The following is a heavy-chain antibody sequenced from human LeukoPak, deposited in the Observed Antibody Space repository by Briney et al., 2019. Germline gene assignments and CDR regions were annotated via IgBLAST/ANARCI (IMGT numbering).Heavy chain of an antibody. D-gene: IGHD5-12*01. CDR1: GYTLTELS. J-gene: IGHJ4*02. CDR2: FDPEDGET. CDR3: VTSRGYSGCHDY. V-gene: IGHV1-24*01. Sequence: ASVKVSCKVSGYTLTELSMHWVRQAPGKGLEWMGGFDPEDGETIYAQKFQGRVTMTEDTSTDTAYMELSSLRSDDTAVYYCVTSRGYSGCHDYWGQGTLVTVSS.